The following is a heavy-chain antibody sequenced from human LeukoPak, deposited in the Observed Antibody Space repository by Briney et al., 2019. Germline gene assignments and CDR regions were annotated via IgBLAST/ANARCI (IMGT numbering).Heavy chain of an antibody. CDR2: IIPILGIA. CDR1: GGTFSSYA. D-gene: IGHD2/OR15-2a*01. CDR3: ARFLQGFFDY. V-gene: IGHV1-69*04. Sequence: ASVKVSCKASGGTFSSYAISWVRQAPGQRLEWMGRIIPILGIANYARKFQGRVTITADKSTSTAYMELSSLRSEDTAVYYCARFLQGFFDYWGQGTLVTVSS. J-gene: IGHJ4*02.